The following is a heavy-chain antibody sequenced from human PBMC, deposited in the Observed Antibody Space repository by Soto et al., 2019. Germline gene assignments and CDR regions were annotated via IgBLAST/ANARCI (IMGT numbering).Heavy chain of an antibody. V-gene: IGHV1-3*01. CDR2: INAGNGNT. CDR3: ARGGYSYGFDSPLDA. Sequence: ASVKVSCKASGYGFSGHAIHWVRQAPGQGLECVGWINAGNGNTKYSQKFQDRVTITRDRSATTAYLELSSLRFEDTAIYYCARGGYSYGFDSPLDAWGPGTTVTVSS. CDR1: GYGFSGHA. D-gene: IGHD5-18*01. J-gene: IGHJ6*02.